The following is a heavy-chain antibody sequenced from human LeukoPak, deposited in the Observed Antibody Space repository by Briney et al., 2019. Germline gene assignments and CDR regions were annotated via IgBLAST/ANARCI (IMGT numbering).Heavy chain of an antibody. CDR2: INPSGGST. CDR1: GYTFTSYY. J-gene: IGHJ4*02. V-gene: IGHV1-46*01. Sequence: ASVKVSCKASGYTFTSYYMHWVRQAPGQGLEWMGIINPSGGSTSYAQKFQGRVTMTRDMSTSSVYMELSSLRSEDTAVYYCAGAAAARPDYFDYWGQGTLVTVSS. D-gene: IGHD6-6*01. CDR3: AGAAAARPDYFDY.